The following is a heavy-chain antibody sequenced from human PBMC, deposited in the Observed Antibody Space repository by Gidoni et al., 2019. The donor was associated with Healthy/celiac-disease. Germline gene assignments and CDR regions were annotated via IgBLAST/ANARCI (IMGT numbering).Heavy chain of an antibody. D-gene: IGHD5-18*01. CDR2: NNHSGST. CDR1: GGSFSGYY. Sequence: QVQLQQWGAGLLKPSETLSLTCAVYGGSFSGYYWRWIRQPPGKGLEGIGENNHSGSTNYNPSLKSRVTISVDTSKNQFSLKLSSVTAADTAVYYCARGRRYSYGYGGGYGMDVWGQGTTVTVSS. CDR3: ARGRRYSYGYGGGYGMDV. V-gene: IGHV4-34*01. J-gene: IGHJ6*02.